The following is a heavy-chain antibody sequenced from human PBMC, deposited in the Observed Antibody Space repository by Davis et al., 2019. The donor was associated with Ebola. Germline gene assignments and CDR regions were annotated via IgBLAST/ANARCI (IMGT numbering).Heavy chain of an antibody. J-gene: IGHJ4*02. D-gene: IGHD6-19*01. CDR2: IRRTGAPI. CDR1: GFSFSDYE. V-gene: IGHV3-48*03. Sequence: PGGSLRLSCSASGFSFSDYEMNWVRQAPGKGLEWVSYIRRTGAPIWYADSVRGRFTISRDNAKNSLYLQMNSLRVEDTAVYYCARHNFVYTSGWSISDDHWGQGTLVTVSS. CDR3: ARHNFVYTSGWSISDDH.